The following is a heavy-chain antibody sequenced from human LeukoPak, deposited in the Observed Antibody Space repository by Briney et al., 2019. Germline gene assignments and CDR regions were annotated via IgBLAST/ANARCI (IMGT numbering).Heavy chain of an antibody. CDR2: ISSSSSTI. Sequence: GGSLRLSCAAPGFTFSGYSMNWVRQAPGKGREWVSYISSSSSTINSADSVKGRCTISRDNDKTSLYLQMNSLRAEDTAMSYCASRGIGGAYSGMDVWGQGTPVTVSS. CDR3: ASRGIGGAYSGMDV. V-gene: IGHV3-48*04. D-gene: IGHD3-16*01. J-gene: IGHJ6*02. CDR1: GFTFSGYS.